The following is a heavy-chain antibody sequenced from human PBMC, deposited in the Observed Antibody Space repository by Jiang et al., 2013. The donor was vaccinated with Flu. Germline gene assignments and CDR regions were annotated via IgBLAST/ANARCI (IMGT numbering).Heavy chain of an antibody. V-gene: IGHV3-11*04. CDR3: ARDSPYGSGSSFDY. CDR1: GFIFNDYY. Sequence: ASGFIFNDYYMTWVRQAPGKGLEWVSHISNSGSTFYYVDSVKGRFTISRDNAKNSLFLQMDSLRVEDTAIYYCARDSPYGSGSSFDYWGQGTLVAVSS. CDR2: ISNSGSTF. D-gene: IGHD3-10*01. J-gene: IGHJ4*02.